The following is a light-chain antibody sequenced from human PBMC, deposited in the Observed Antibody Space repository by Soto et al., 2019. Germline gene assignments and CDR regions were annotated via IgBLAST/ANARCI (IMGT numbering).Light chain of an antibody. V-gene: IGKV3-15*01. Sequence: EIVMTQSPATLSVSPGEKATLSCRASQSVSSNLAWYQQKPGQAPRLLIYGASTRATGIPARFSGSGSGTEFTPTISSLQSADFAVYYCQQYNNWPLTFGGGTKVEIK. CDR3: QQYNNWPLT. J-gene: IGKJ4*01. CDR1: QSVSSN. CDR2: GAS.